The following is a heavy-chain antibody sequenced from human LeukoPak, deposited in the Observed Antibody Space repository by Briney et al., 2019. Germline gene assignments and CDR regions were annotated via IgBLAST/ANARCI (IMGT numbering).Heavy chain of an antibody. CDR3: ASTDTGNYYSHYYHYMRV. V-gene: IGHV4-4*09. Sequence: SETLSLTCTVSGVTISTYYWTWIRQPPGKGLEWIGYIYTSGTTNYNPSLKSRVPISADTSKNQFSLKLSSVTAADTAIYYCASTDTGNYYSHYYHYMRVWGKGTTVTVSS. J-gene: IGHJ6*03. CDR2: IYTSGTT. CDR1: GVTISTYY. D-gene: IGHD1-26*01.